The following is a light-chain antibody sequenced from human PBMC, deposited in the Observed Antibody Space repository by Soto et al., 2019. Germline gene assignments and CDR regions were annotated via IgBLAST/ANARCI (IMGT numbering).Light chain of an antibody. CDR3: EQSYSTRWT. CDR2: GAS. V-gene: IGKV1-39*01. Sequence: DIQMTQSPSSLSASVGDRVTITCRASQSISNSLNWYQQKPGKAPKLLIYGASSLQSGVPSRFSGSGSGTDFTLIISRLQPEDFATYYCEQSYSTRWTFGQGTKVESK. CDR1: QSISNS. J-gene: IGKJ1*01.